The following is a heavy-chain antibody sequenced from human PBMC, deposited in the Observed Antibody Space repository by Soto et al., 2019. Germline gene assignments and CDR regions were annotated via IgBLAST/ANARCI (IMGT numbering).Heavy chain of an antibody. V-gene: IGHV3-30*18. CDR1: GFTFSSYG. CDR3: AKYSGSYFVFDY. D-gene: IGHD1-26*01. CDR2: ISYDGSNK. J-gene: IGHJ4*02. Sequence: PGGSLRLSCAASGFTFSSYGMHWVRQAPGKGLEWVAVISYDGSNKYYADSVKGRFTISRDNSKNTLYLQMNSLRAEDTAVYYCAKYSGSYFVFDYWGQGTLVTVSS.